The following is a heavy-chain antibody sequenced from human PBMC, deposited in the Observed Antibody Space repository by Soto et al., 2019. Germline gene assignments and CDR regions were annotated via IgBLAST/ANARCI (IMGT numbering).Heavy chain of an antibody. CDR3: ARDGGYEGDYYYYGMDV. Sequence: GGSLRLSCAASGFTFSSYARHWGRQAPGKGLEWVAVISYDGSNKYYADSVKGRFTISRDNSKNTLYLQMNSLRAEDTAVYYCARDGGYEGDYYYYGMDVWGQGTTVTVSS. V-gene: IGHV3-30-3*01. CDR2: ISYDGSNK. J-gene: IGHJ6*02. CDR1: GFTFSSYA. D-gene: IGHD5-12*01.